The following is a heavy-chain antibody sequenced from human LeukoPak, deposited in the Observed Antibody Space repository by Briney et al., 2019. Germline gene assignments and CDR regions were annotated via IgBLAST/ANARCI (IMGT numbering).Heavy chain of an antibody. J-gene: IGHJ4*02. D-gene: IGHD4-17*01. CDR3: AKDPQYGDSL. Sequence: PGRSLRLSCLTSGFTFSTNAMSWVRQAPGKGLEWISGISGSGASTYYADSVTGRFTISRDNSRNTLYLQMNSLRGDDTAVYYCAKDPQYGDSLWGQGTLVTVSS. CDR2: ISGSGAST. V-gene: IGHV3-23*01. CDR1: GFTFSTNA.